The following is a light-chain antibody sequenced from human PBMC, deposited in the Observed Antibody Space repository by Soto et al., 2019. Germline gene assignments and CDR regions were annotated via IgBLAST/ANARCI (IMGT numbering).Light chain of an antibody. Sequence: DIQMTQYPSTLSASVGDRVTITCRASQSISSWLAWYQQKPGKAPKLLIYDASSLESGVPSRFSGSGSGTEFTLTISSLQPDDFATYYCQQYNGAFGQGTKVDIK. J-gene: IGKJ1*01. CDR1: QSISSW. V-gene: IGKV1-5*01. CDR2: DAS. CDR3: QQYNGA.